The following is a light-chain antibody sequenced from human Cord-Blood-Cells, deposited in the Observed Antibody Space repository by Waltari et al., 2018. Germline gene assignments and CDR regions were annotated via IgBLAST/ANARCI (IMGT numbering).Light chain of an antibody. V-gene: IGKV1-5*01. CDR3: QQYNSYSWT. CDR2: DAS. CDR1: QSISSW. J-gene: IGKJ1*01. Sequence: DIQMTQSPSTLSASVGDRVTITCRASQSISSWLAWYQQKPGKAPKLLIYDASSLESGVPSRLSGSGSGTEVTLPIISLQPDDFATYYCQQYNSYSWTFGQGTKVEIK.